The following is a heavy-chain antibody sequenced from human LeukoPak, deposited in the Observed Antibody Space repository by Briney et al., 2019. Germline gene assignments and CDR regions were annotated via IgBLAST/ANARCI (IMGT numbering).Heavy chain of an antibody. CDR3: ARDLPGGNLRHKDAFDI. CDR2: IKQDGSEK. J-gene: IGHJ3*02. D-gene: IGHD4-23*01. Sequence: GGSLRLSCAASGFTFSSYWMSWVRQAQGKGLEWVANIKQDGSEKYYVDPVKGRFTISRDNAKNSLYLQMNSLRAEDTAVYYCARDLPGGNLRHKDAFDIWGQGTMVTVSS. CDR1: GFTFSSYW. V-gene: IGHV3-7*01.